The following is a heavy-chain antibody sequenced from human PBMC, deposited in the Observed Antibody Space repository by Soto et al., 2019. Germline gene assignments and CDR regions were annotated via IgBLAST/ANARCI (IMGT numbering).Heavy chain of an antibody. CDR2: ISYDGSDK. CDR3: AKDPHIVTTSAFDI. Sequence: GGSLRLSCAASGFTFSSYVMHWVRQAPGKGLEWVAVISYDGSDKYYADSVKGRFSISRDNSKNTLYLQMNSLRAEDTAVYYCAKDPHIVTTSAFDIWGQGTMVTVSS. J-gene: IGHJ3*02. V-gene: IGHV3-30*18. CDR1: GFTFSSYV. D-gene: IGHD2-21*01.